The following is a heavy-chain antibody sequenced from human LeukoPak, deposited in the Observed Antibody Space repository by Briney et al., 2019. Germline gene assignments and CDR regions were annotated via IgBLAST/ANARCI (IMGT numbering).Heavy chain of an antibody. J-gene: IGHJ4*02. D-gene: IGHD5-12*01. Sequence: GGSLRLSCAASGFTFSTYSMSWVRQAPRKGLEWVSVIYGSGDTTNYADPVKGRFTISRDNSKNMLYLQMHGLRAEDTAVYYCAKDQRPDSGYDIDYWGQGTLATVSS. V-gene: IGHV3-23*01. CDR2: IYGSGDTT. CDR3: AKDQRPDSGYDIDY. CDR1: GFTFSTYS.